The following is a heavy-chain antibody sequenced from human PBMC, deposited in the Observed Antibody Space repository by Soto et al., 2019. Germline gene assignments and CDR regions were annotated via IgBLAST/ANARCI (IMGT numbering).Heavy chain of an antibody. CDR3: SKNGTTWFAS. V-gene: IGHV1-18*01. J-gene: IGHJ5*01. CDR1: GYSFHNSG. D-gene: IGHD1-1*01. CDR2: ISVLNGYA. Sequence: QVQLVQSGPELKKPGASVKVSCKTSGYSFHNSGISWVRQAPGQGLEWMGWISVLNGYAHYGQKLQGRVIMNADTFTSTAYMELRGLRYDDTAMYYCSKNGTTWFASWGQGTPVTVSS.